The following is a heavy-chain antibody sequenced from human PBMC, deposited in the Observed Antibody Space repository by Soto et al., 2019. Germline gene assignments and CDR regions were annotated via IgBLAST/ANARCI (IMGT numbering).Heavy chain of an antibody. D-gene: IGHD1-26*01. Sequence: PGGSLRLSCVASGFTFENYAMSWVRQAPGKGLEWVSAISGSGGTTYYSDSVKGRFTISRDNAKNSLYLQMNSLRAEDTAVYYCASIVGAPRNYYYGMDVWGQGTTVTVSS. J-gene: IGHJ6*02. V-gene: IGHV3-23*01. CDR1: GFTFENYA. CDR3: ASIVGAPRNYYYGMDV. CDR2: ISGSGGTT.